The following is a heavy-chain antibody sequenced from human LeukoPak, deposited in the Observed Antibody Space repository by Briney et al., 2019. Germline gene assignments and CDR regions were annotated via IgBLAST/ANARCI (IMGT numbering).Heavy chain of an antibody. D-gene: IGHD3-22*01. V-gene: IGHV1-18*01. CDR3: ARKAVDYYDSSGYRYYYGMDV. Sequence: ASVKVSCKASGYTFTSYGISWVRQAPGQGLEWMGWISAYNGNTNYAQKFQGRVTMTRNTSISTAYMELSSLRSEDTAVYYCARKAVDYYDSSGYRYYYGMDVWGQGATVTVSS. CDR2: ISAYNGNT. CDR1: GYTFTSYG. J-gene: IGHJ6*02.